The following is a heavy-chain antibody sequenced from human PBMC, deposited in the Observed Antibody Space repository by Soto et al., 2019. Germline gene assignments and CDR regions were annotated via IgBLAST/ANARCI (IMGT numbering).Heavy chain of an antibody. V-gene: IGHV4-30-4*01. CDR1: GGPIKTGDYY. CDR2: VFYSGAT. J-gene: IGHJ4*02. D-gene: IGHD4-17*01. Sequence: TSETLSLTCNVSGGPIKTGDYYWNWIRQPPGKGLEWIGYVFYSGATNYSPSLKSRAAISMDTSKNQFSQSLTSVTAADTTVYYCARAGFSYGHLLFWGQGIRVTVSS. CDR3: ARAGFSYGHLLF.